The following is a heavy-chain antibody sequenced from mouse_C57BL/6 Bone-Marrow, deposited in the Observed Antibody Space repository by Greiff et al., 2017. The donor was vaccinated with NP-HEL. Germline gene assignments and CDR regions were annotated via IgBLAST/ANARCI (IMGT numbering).Heavy chain of an antibody. CDR3: TRDDDSSGVYYFDY. CDR1: GFTFSSYA. J-gene: IGHJ2*01. V-gene: IGHV5-9-1*02. D-gene: IGHD3-2*01. Sequence: EVMLVESGEGLVKPGGSLKLSCAASGFTFSSYAMSWVRQTPEKRLEWVAYISSGGDYIYYAATVKGRFTISRDNARNTLYLQMSSLKSEDTAMYYCTRDDDSSGVYYFDYWGQGTTLTVSS. CDR2: ISSGGDYI.